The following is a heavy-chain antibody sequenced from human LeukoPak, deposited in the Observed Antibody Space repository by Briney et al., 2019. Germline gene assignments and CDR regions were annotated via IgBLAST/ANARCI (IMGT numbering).Heavy chain of an antibody. Sequence: SETLSLTCSVCGGYIRSYYWIWYRQPPGKGLEWIGYISYSGTTNYNPSPKSRVTISVDTSKNQFSLKLSSVTAADTAAYYCASHHGYNSAWYRGFDYWGQGTLVTVSS. CDR3: ASHHGYNSAWYRGFDY. CDR1: GGYIRSYY. D-gene: IGHD6-19*01. J-gene: IGHJ4*02. V-gene: IGHV4-59*08. CDR2: ISYSGTT.